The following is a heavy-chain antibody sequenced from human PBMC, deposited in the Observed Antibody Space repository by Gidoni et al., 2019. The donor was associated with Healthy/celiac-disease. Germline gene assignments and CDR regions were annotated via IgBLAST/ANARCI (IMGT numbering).Heavy chain of an antibody. J-gene: IGHJ4*02. D-gene: IGHD3-16*02. Sequence: EVQLLESGGGLVQPGGSLRLSCAASGFTFSSYAMSWVRQAPGKGLEWVSAISGSGGSTYYADSVKGRFTISRDNSKNTLYLQMNSLRAEDTAVYYCASIIKVIPSIDYWGQGTLVTVSS. CDR1: GFTFSSYA. CDR3: ASIIKVIPSIDY. V-gene: IGHV3-23*01. CDR2: ISGSGGST.